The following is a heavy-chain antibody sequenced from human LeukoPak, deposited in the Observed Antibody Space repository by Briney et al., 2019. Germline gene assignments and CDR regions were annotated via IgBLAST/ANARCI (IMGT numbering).Heavy chain of an antibody. J-gene: IGHJ6*02. CDR3: AREVGYCSSTSCYQEYYYYYGMDV. V-gene: IGHV4-4*07. Sequence: PSETLSLTCTVSGGSISSYYWSWIRQPAGRGLEWIGRIYTSGSTNYYPSLKSRVTMSVDTSKNQFSLKLSSVTAADTAVYYCAREVGYCSSTSCYQEYYYYYGMDVWGQGTTVTVSS. D-gene: IGHD2-2*01. CDR2: IYTSGST. CDR1: GGSISSYY.